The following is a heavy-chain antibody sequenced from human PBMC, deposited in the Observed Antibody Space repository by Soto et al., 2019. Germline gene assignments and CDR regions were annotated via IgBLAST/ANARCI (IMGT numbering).Heavy chain of an antibody. CDR2: MNPNSGNT. CDR3: ERDLHGDPYY. Sequence: SVEVSSKACRYRFTSYYLNWLRQATGQGLEWMGWMNPNSGNTGYAQKFQGRVTMTTDTSTSTAYMELRSLRFDDTAVYYCERDLHGDPYYWGQGTLVTVSS. V-gene: IGHV1-8*01. D-gene: IGHD4-17*01. J-gene: IGHJ4*02. CDR1: RYRFTSYY.